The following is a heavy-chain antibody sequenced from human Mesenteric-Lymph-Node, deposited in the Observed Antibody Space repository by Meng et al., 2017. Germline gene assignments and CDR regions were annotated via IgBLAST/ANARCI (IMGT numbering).Heavy chain of an antibody. V-gene: IGHV1-3*01. D-gene: IGHD1-1*01. CDR2: INPGNANT. CDR3: ARQIVSTYYFDY. J-gene: IGHJ4*02. CDR1: GYTFTSHV. Sequence: QVQLVQSGAEVKKTGASVKVSCKASGYTFTSHVMHWVRLAPGQRFEWMGWINPGNANTRYSQKFQGRVTITGDTSASTAYMELSSLTSEDTAVYYCARQIVSTYYFDYWGQGTLVTVSS.